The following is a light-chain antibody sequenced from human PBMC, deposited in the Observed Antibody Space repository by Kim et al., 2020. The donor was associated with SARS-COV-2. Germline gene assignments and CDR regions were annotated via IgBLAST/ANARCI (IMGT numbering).Light chain of an antibody. CDR3: HSFDSSLSGCV. Sequence: RVTTSFTGGTPNVGAGYDLHCYQQLPGTAPKHLIYTNNNRPSGVPDRFSGSTSGTSASLAITGLQAEDEADYFCHSFDSSLSGCVFGGGTQLTVL. V-gene: IGLV1-40*01. CDR1: TPNVGAGYD. J-gene: IGLJ3*02. CDR2: TNN.